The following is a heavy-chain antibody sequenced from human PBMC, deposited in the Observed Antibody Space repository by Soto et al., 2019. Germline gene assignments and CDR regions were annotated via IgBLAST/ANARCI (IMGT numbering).Heavy chain of an antibody. Sequence: PSETLSLTCAVSGGSISSGGYSWSWIRQPPGKGLEWIGYIYYSGSTYYNPSLKSRVTISVDTSKNQFSLKLSSVTAADTAVYYCARSPAVGAVTIDYWGQGTPVTVSS. CDR1: GGSISSGGYS. CDR3: ARSPAVGAVTIDY. D-gene: IGHD1-26*01. V-gene: IGHV4-31*11. CDR2: IYYSGST. J-gene: IGHJ4*02.